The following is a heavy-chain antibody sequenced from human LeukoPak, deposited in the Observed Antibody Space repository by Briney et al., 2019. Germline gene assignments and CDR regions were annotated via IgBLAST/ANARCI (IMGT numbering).Heavy chain of an antibody. CDR1: GFTFNSNW. CDR3: ARESWYDSSTRTPYYYYGMDV. V-gene: IGHV3-7*01. J-gene: IGHJ6*02. D-gene: IGHD2-2*01. CDR2: IKQDGVEK. Sequence: GGSLRLSCAASGFTFNSNWMSWVRQPPGKGLEWVANIKQDGVEKYYVDSVKGGFTISRDNAKNSLYLQMNSLRAEDTAVYYCARESWYDSSTRTPYYYYGMDVWGQGTTVTVSS.